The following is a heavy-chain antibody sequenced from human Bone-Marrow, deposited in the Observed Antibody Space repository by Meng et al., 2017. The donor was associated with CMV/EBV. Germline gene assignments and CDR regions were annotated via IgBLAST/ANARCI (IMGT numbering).Heavy chain of an antibody. CDR2: IYHSGST. J-gene: IGHJ4*02. V-gene: IGHV4-38-2*02. CDR3: ARDRVSYSSSWEYDY. CDR1: GYFIRSDYY. Sequence: SETLSLTCTVSGYFIRSDYYWGWIRQPPGKGLEWIGYIYHSGSTYYNPSLKGRVTISVDTSKNQFSLKLSSVTAADTAVYYCARDRVSYSSSWEYDYWGQGTLVTVSS. D-gene: IGHD6-13*01.